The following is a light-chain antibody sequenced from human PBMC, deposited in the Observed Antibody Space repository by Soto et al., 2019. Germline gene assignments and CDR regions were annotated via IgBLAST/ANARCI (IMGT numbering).Light chain of an antibody. Sequence: DIRITHSPSSLSSSVGYILTITCRASQSISSYLNWYQQKPGQAPKLLIYAASSLQSGVPSRFSGSGSGTDFTLTISSLQPEDFATYYCQQSYSTPITFGQGTRLEIK. CDR1: QSISSY. CDR2: AAS. V-gene: IGKV1-39*01. J-gene: IGKJ5*01. CDR3: QQSYSTPIT.